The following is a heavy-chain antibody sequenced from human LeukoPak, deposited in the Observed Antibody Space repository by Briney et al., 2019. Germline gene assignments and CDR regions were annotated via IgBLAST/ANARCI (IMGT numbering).Heavy chain of an antibody. V-gene: IGHV3-33*01. D-gene: IGHD1-1*01. J-gene: IGHJ4*02. Sequence: PGGSLRLSCAASGFTFSSYGMHWVRQAPGKGLEWVAVIWYDGSNKYHVDSVKGRFTISRDNSKNTLYLEMNSLRAEDTAVYYCARDETGRLDYWGQGTLVTVSS. CDR1: GFTFSSYG. CDR2: IWYDGSNK. CDR3: ARDETGRLDY.